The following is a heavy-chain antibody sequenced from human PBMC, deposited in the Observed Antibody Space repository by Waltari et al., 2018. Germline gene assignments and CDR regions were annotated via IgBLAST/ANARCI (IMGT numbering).Heavy chain of an antibody. D-gene: IGHD1-26*01. CDR1: GGSISSYY. CDR2: IYYSGST. CDR3: ARWYPGGATDY. J-gene: IGHJ4*02. V-gene: IGHV4-59*01. Sequence: QVQLQESGPGLVKPSETLSLTCTVSGGSISSYYWSWIRQPPGKGLEWIGYIYYSGSTNYNPSLKSRVTISVDTSKNQFSLKLSSVTAADTVVYYCARWYPGGATDYWGQGTLVTVSS.